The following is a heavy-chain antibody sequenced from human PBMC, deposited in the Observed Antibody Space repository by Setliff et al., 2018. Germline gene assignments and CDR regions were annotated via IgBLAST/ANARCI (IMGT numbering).Heavy chain of an antibody. V-gene: IGHV4-39*01. J-gene: IGHJ6*03. D-gene: IGHD3-9*01. Sequence: SETLSLTCTISGDSISDISYYWGFIRQSPGKEPEWIGSIYYSGTAYYNQSLESRVTMFVDTSKNQFSLRLNSVTAADTAFYYCARLPKMVTGYYGSHYYYYMDVWGKGTTVTVSS. CDR1: GDSISDISYY. CDR3: ARLPKMVTGYYGSHYYYYMDV. CDR2: IYYSGTA.